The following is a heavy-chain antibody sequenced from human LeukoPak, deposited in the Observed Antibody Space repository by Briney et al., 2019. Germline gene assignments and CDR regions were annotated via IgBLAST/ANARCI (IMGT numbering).Heavy chain of an antibody. J-gene: IGHJ3*02. CDR3: ARDGGPGIGHAFDI. CDR1: GYTFTGYY. Sequence: GASVKVSCKASGYTFTGYYMHWVRQAPGQGLEWMGWINPNSGGTNYAQKFQGRVTMTRDTSISTAYMELSRLRSDDTAVYYCARDGGPGIGHAFDIWGQGTMVTVSS. V-gene: IGHV1-2*02. CDR2: INPNSGGT. D-gene: IGHD6-13*01.